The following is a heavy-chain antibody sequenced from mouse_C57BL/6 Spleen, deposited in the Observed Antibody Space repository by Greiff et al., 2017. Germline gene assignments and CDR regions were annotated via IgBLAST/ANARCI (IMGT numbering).Heavy chain of an antibody. CDR3: AYGNYVGCCAMEY. CDR2: SNPSNGGT. V-gene: IGHV1-53*01. CDR1: GYTFTSYW. D-gene: IGHD2-1*01. Sequence: QVQLQQSATELLKPGVSVKLSCKASGYTFTSYWMHWVKQRPGQGLEWIGNSNPSNGGTNYNEKFKSKATATADKSSSTAYMQVSSLTSEDSAVYYCAYGNYVGCCAMEYGGRGTSVAIS. J-gene: IGHJ4*01.